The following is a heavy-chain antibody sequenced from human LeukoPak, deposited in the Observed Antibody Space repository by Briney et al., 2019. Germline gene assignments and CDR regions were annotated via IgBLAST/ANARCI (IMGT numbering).Heavy chain of an antibody. CDR2: TYYRSKWYN. CDR3: ARVSRRVFDY. J-gene: IGHJ4*02. Sequence: SQTLSLTCAISGDSVSSNSAAWNWIRQSPSRGLEWLGRTYYRSKWYNDYAESVKSRIIITPDTSKNQFSLQLNSVIPEDTAMYYCARVSRRVFDYWGQGTLVTVSS. V-gene: IGHV6-1*01. CDR1: GDSVSSNSAA. D-gene: IGHD3-16*02.